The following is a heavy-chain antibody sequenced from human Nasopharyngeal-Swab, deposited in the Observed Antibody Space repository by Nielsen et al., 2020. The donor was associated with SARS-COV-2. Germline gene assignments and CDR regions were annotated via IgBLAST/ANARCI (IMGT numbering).Heavy chain of an antibody. CDR1: GFTFSSYA. D-gene: IGHD4-17*01. J-gene: IGHJ5*02. CDR3: AKDLLPKGYGEPPGLFDP. CDR2: ISGSGGST. V-gene: IGHV3-23*01. Sequence: GGSLRLSCAASGFTFSSYAMSWVRQAPGKGLEWVSAISGSGGSTYYADSVKGRFTISRDNSKNTLYLQMNSLRAEDTAVYYCAKDLLPKGYGEPPGLFDPWGQGTLVTVSS.